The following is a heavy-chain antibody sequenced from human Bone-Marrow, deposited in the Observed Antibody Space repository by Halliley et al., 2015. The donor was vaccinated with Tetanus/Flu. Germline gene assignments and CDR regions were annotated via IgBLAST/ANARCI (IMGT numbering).Heavy chain of an antibody. V-gene: IGHV5-51*01. CDR1: GYRFTNYW. D-gene: IGHD2-21*02. CDR2: MNPGDSDT. CDR3: ASLGDDWDQYYFDY. Sequence: QLVQSGAEVKKTGESLKISCRCSGYRFTNYWIAWVRQMPGKGLEYMGMMNPGDSDTRYSPPFQGQVTISADESISTAYLQWSSLEASDTAMYYCASLGDDWDQYYFDYWGQGILVSVSS. J-gene: IGHJ4*02.